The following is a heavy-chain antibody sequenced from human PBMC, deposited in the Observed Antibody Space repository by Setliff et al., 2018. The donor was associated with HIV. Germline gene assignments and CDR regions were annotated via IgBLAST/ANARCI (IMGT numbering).Heavy chain of an antibody. V-gene: IGHV4-59*08. CDR2: IYNSAST. Sequence: SETLSLTCTVSGDSISTDYWAWIRQPPGKGLEWIGYIYNSASTSYNPSLKSRVTTSVDTSKNQFSLKLSSVTAADTAVYYCARHSPSDYWGQGTLVTV. CDR1: GDSISTDY. CDR3: ARHSPSDY. J-gene: IGHJ4*02.